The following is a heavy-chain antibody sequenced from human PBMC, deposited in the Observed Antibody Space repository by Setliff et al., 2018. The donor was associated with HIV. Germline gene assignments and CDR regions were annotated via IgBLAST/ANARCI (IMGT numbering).Heavy chain of an antibody. CDR2: IKSKTDGETE. J-gene: IGHJ4*02. Sequence: PGGSLRLSCAASGFTFSSYEINWVRQAPGKGLEWVGRIKSKTDGETEDYAAPVKGRFTISRDDSRSTLYLQMNSLITEDTALYYCTTAVAQNWYGSGNENYWGQGTLVTVSS. D-gene: IGHD3-10*01. V-gene: IGHV3-15*01. CDR3: TTAVAQNWYGSGNENY. CDR1: GFTFSSYE.